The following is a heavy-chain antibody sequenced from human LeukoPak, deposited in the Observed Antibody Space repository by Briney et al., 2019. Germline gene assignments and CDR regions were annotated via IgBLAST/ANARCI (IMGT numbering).Heavy chain of an antibody. Sequence: PSETLSLTCTVSGGSISSGGYCWSWIRQHPGKGLEWIGYIYYSGSTYYNPSLKSRVTISVDTSKNQFSLKLCSVTAADTAAYYCARAADYYDSSGYLGEYYFDYWGQGTLVTVSS. V-gene: IGHV4-31*03. J-gene: IGHJ4*02. CDR1: GGSISSGGYC. CDR3: ARAADYYDSSGYLGEYYFDY. D-gene: IGHD3-22*01. CDR2: IYYSGST.